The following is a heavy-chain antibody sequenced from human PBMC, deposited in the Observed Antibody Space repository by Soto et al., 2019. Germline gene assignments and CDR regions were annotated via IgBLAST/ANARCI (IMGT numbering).Heavy chain of an antibody. CDR1: GFSFRSYA. V-gene: IGHV3-30-3*01. D-gene: IGHD2-2*01. Sequence: QVQLVESGGGVVQPGRSLRLSCAASGFSFRSYAMHWVRQAPGKGLEWVAAMSYDGSDKDDAASVKGRFTISRDNSKNTLYLQMSSLRAEDTAVYYCARARLDTPALEYWGQGTLVTVSS. CDR2: MSYDGSDK. CDR3: ARARLDTPALEY. J-gene: IGHJ4*02.